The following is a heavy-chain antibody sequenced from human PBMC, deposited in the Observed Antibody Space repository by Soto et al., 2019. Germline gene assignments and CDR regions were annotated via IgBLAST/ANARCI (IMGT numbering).Heavy chain of an antibody. CDR3: VKANRGNWPERAAFDI. V-gene: IGHV3-64D*08. Sequence: PGGSLRLSCSASGFTFSNSAMHWVHQAPGKGLEYVSAISSNGGRTYYADSVNGRFTISRDNSKNTLYLQMSSLRAEDTAVYYCVKANRGNWPERAAFDIWGPGTMVTVSS. D-gene: IGHD1-1*01. CDR1: GFTFSNSA. CDR2: ISSNGGRT. J-gene: IGHJ3*02.